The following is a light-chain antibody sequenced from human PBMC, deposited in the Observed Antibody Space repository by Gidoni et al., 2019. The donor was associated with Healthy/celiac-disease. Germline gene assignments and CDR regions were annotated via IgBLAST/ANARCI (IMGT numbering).Light chain of an antibody. V-gene: IGLV5-45*02. J-gene: IGLJ7*01. CDR2: YKSDSDK. CDR1: SGINVGTSR. Sequence: QAVLTQPSSLSASPGASASLTCTLRSGINVGTSRIYWYQQKPGSPPQYLLRYKSDSDKQQGSGVPSRFSGSKDASANAGILLISGLQSEDEADYYWMIWHSSAAVFGGGTQLTVL. CDR3: MIWHSSAAV.